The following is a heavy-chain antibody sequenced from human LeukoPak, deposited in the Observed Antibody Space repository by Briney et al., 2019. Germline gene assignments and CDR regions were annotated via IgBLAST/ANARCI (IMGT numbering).Heavy chain of an antibody. J-gene: IGHJ4*02. CDR3: AKTPRDHYDFWTGYYTTESLD. Sequence: VGSLRLSCAASGFTFSSYGMHWVRQAPGKGLEWVAFIRYDGSNKYYADSVKGRFTISRDNSKNTLYLQMNSLRAEDTAVYYCAKTPRDHYDFWTGYYTTESLDWGQGTLVTVSS. CDR2: IRYDGSNK. D-gene: IGHD3-3*01. CDR1: GFTFSSYG. V-gene: IGHV3-30*02.